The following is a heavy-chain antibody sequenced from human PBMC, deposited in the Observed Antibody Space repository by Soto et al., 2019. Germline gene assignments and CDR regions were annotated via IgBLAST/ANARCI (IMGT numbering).Heavy chain of an antibody. CDR3: VKGGSSKFHP. CDR1: GDSISISSDS. CDR2: IYYTGST. J-gene: IGHJ5*02. D-gene: IGHD1-26*01. Sequence: SETMAITCTVSGDSISISSDSWGWIRQPPGRGLEWIGYIYYTGSTNYNPSLKSRVTISVATSKNQFSLKLSSVTAADTAVYYCVKGGSSKFHPWGQGTLVTVS. V-gene: IGHV4-61*05.